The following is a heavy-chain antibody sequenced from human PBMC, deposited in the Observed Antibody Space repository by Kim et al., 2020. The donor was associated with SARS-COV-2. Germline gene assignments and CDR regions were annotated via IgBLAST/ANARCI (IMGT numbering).Heavy chain of an antibody. V-gene: IGHV4-4*02. D-gene: IGHD3-3*01. J-gene: IGHJ4*02. CDR2: T. Sequence: TTYDTSLKGQVTISGDRSKNQFSLKLSSVTAADTAVYYCARGGGRYFDYWGQGTLVTVSS. CDR3: ARGGGRYFDY.